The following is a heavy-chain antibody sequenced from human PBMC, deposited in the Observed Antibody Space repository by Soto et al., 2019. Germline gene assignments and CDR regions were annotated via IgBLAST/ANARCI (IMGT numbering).Heavy chain of an antibody. CDR3: ARAYSSNWGRGDY. CDR2: VYSSGST. D-gene: IGHD6-13*01. V-gene: IGHV4-59*01. CDR1: GGSINSYY. Sequence: TSEAMSLSCTVSGGSINSYYWAWIRQPPGKGLEWIGYVYSSGSTNYNPSLRSRLTISVDTSRNQFSLNLNSVTAADTAVYYCARAYSSNWGRGDYCGMGLLVT. J-gene: IGHJ4*02.